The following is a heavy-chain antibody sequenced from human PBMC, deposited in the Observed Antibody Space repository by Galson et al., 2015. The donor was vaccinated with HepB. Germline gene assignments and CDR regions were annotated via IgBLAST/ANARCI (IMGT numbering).Heavy chain of an antibody. CDR2: IKSKTDGGTT. CDR1: GFTFSNAW. Sequence: SLRLSCAASGFTFSNAWMNWVRQAPGKGLEWVGRIKSKTDGGTTDYAAPVKGRFTISRDDSKNTLYLKMNSLKTEDTAVYYCTTEIKYSSRLYYGMDVWGQGTTVTVPS. J-gene: IGHJ6*02. CDR3: TTEIKYSSRLYYGMDV. D-gene: IGHD6-19*01. V-gene: IGHV3-15*07.